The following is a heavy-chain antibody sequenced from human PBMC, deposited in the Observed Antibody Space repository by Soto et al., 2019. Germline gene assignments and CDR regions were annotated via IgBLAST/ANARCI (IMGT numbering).Heavy chain of an antibody. J-gene: IGHJ4*02. CDR2: ISYSGST. V-gene: IGHV4-39*01. D-gene: IGHD2-15*01. CDR3: ASSVVVALSLY. Sequence: QLQLQESGPGLVKPSETLSLTCTVSGDSITSSTYYWGWIRQPPGKGLEGIGSISYSGSTYYNPSLKSRVTMSVDTSKNQFSLKLSSVTAADTAVYYCASSVVVALSLYWGQGTLVTVSS. CDR1: GDSITSSTYY.